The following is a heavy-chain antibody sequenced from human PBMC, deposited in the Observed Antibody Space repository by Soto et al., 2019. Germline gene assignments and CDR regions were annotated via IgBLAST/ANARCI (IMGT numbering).Heavy chain of an antibody. V-gene: IGHV1-46*01. J-gene: IGHJ6*02. CDR3: ARDRAEYYYGSGSADYYYYGMDV. Sequence: ASVKVSCKASGYTFTSYYMHWVRQAPGQGLEWMGIINPSGGSTSYAQKFQGRVTMTRDTSTSTVYMELSSLRSEDTAVYYCARDRAEYYYGSGSADYYYYGMDVWGQGTTVTVSS. CDR1: GYTFTSYY. D-gene: IGHD3-10*01. CDR2: INPSGGST.